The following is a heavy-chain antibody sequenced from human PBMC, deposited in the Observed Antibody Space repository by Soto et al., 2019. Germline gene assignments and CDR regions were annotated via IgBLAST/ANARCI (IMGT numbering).Heavy chain of an antibody. CDR1: GFSFHTFD. Sequence: EVQLVESGGGLVQPGGSLRLSCLTSGFSFHTFDMNWVRQAPGRGLEWVSFISRTGGTIYYADSVRGRFTVSRDNAVTSLYLQMSSLRDEDTAVYYCARGNSTGSHYNSGYWGQGTLVIVSS. J-gene: IGHJ4*02. CDR2: ISRTGGTI. V-gene: IGHV3-48*02. CDR3: ARGNSTGSHYNSGY. D-gene: IGHD3-10*01.